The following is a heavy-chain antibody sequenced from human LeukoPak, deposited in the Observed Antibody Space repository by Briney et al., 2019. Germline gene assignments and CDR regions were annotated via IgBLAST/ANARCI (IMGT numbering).Heavy chain of an antibody. V-gene: IGHV1-46*01. D-gene: IGHD2-15*01. CDR2: INPSGGST. CDR3: AKAGPGGSWEGSDYFDY. CDR1: GYTFSSYY. J-gene: IGHJ4*02. Sequence: ASVKVSCKASGYTFSSYYMHWVRQAPGQGLEWMGIINPSGGSTSYAQKFQGRVTMTRDTSTRTVYMDLSSLRSEDTAVYYCAKAGPGGSWEGSDYFDYWGQGTLVTVSS.